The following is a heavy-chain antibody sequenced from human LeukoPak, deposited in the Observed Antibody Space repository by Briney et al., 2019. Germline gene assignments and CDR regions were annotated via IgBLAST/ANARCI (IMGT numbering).Heavy chain of an antibody. V-gene: IGHV3-48*01. CDR1: GFTFSSYA. J-gene: IGHJ4*02. CDR2: ISFSSSTI. D-gene: IGHD6-6*01. Sequence: GGSLRLSCAASGFTFSSYAMSWVRQAPGKGLEWVSYISFSSSTIYYADSVKGRFTISRDNAKNLLYLQMNSLRAEDTAVYYCAREAPRGTSSNPYYFDSWGQGTLVTVSS. CDR3: AREAPRGTSSNPYYFDS.